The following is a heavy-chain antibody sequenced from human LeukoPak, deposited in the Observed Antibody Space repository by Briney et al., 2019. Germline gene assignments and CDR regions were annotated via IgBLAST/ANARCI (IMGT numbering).Heavy chain of an antibody. Sequence: GGSLRLSCAASGFTFSSYAMSWVRQAPGKGLEWVSAISGSGGSTYYADSVKGRFTISRDNSKNTLYLQMNSLRAEDTAVYYYAKDPPATIRFIWFDPWGQGTLVTVSS. J-gene: IGHJ5*02. CDR1: GFTFSSYA. V-gene: IGHV3-23*01. CDR2: ISGSGGST. CDR3: AKDPPATIRFIWFDP. D-gene: IGHD5-12*01.